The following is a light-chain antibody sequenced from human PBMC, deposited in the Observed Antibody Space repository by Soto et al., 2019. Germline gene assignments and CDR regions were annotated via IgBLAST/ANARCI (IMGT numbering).Light chain of an antibody. Sequence: EIVMTQSPATLSVSPGERATLSCRASQTVSSNLAWYQQKPGQAPRLLIYDASTRATGIPVRFRGSGSGTEFTLTISSLQSEDSAVYYCHPYNNWLALTFGGGTKVEIK. V-gene: IGKV3-15*01. CDR3: HPYNNWLALT. CDR1: QTVSSN. J-gene: IGKJ4*01. CDR2: DAS.